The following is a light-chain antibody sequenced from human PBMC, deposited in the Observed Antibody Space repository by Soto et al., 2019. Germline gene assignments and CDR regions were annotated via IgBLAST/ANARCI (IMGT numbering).Light chain of an antibody. J-gene: IGLJ7*01. V-gene: IGLV2-14*01. CDR1: SSDVGGYNT. CDR3: AAWDDSLSGAV. CDR2: EFS. Sequence: QSALTQPASVSGSPGQSITISCTGTSSDVGGYNTVSWYQQHPGKAPKLMIYEFSNRPSGVSNRFSGSKSGNTASLTISGLQAEDEADYYCAAWDDSLSGAVFGGGTQLTVL.